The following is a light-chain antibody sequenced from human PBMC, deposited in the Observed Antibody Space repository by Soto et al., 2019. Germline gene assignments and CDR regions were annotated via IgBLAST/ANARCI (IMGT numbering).Light chain of an antibody. Sequence: QSVLTQPPSVSGAPGQRVTISCTGSSSNIGAGYDVHWYQQLPGTAPKLLIYGNSNRPSGVPDRFSGSKSGTSASLAITGLQAEDEADYFCSSYTTNNGHVFGGGTKLTVL. V-gene: IGLV1-40*01. CDR3: SSYTTNNGHV. CDR1: SSNIGAGYD. J-gene: IGLJ2*01. CDR2: GNS.